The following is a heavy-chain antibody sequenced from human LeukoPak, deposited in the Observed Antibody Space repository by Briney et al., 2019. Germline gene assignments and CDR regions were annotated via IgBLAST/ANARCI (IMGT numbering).Heavy chain of an antibody. CDR3: ARDTYYYDSSGYSQLDY. V-gene: IGHV4-34*01. Sequence: SETLSLTCDVYGGSFSGFFWSWIRQPPGKGLEWIGEINHGGSTNYNPSLKSRVTISVDTSKSQFSLKLSSVTAADTAVYYCARDTYYYDSSGYSQLDYWGQGTLVTVSS. CDR2: INHGGST. J-gene: IGHJ4*02. CDR1: GGSFSGFF. D-gene: IGHD3-22*01.